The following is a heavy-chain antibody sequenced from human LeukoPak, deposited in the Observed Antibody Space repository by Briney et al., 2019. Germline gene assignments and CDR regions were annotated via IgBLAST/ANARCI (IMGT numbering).Heavy chain of an antibody. Sequence: SETLSLTCTVSGGSISSSSYYWGWIRQPPGKGLEWIGNIYYSGSTYYNPSLKSRVTISVDTSKNHFSLKLSSVTAADTAVYYCARDRYYYGSGSLSWFDPWGQGTLVTVSS. CDR2: IYYSGST. CDR1: GGSISSSSYY. V-gene: IGHV4-39*07. J-gene: IGHJ5*02. D-gene: IGHD3-10*01. CDR3: ARDRYYYGSGSLSWFDP.